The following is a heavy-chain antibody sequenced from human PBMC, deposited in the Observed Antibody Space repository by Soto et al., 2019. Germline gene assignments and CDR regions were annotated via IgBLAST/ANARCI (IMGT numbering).Heavy chain of an antibody. CDR2: TYCRSKWYN. CDR1: GDSVSSNTAS. J-gene: IGHJ5*02. Sequence: SPTLSLTCAISGDSVSSNTASWNWIRQSPSRGLEWLGRTYCRSKWYNDYAVSVKSRIIINPDTSNNQFSLLLNSVTPEDTAVYFCAKGDNLGPKTGYAFDPWGQGIMVTVS. V-gene: IGHV6-1*01. CDR3: AKGDNLGPKTGYAFDP. D-gene: IGHD5-12*01.